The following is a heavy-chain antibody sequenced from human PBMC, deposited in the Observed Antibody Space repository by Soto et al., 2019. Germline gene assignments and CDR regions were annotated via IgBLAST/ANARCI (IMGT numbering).Heavy chain of an antibody. CDR1: GFFISSGNY. Sequence: SETLSLTCAVSGFFISSGNYWGWIRKPPGKGLEWIGSIFHGGNTYYNPSLKSRVTISVDMSKNQFSLKLNSVTAADTAVYYCARTRWYDAFDVWGQGTVVTVSS. D-gene: IGHD2-15*01. J-gene: IGHJ3*01. CDR2: IFHGGNT. V-gene: IGHV4-38-2*01. CDR3: ARTRWYDAFDV.